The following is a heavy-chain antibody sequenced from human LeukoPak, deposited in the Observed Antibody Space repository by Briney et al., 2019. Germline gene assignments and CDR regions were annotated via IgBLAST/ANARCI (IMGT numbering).Heavy chain of an antibody. V-gene: IGHV3-23*01. CDR1: GFTFSSSE. D-gene: IGHD1-26*01. Sequence: PGGSLRLSCAASGFTFSSSEMNWIRQAPGKGLEWVSAISGSGGSTYYADSVKGRFTISRDNSKNTLYLQMNSLRAEDTAVYYCAEGGAHVGATLSWGQGTLVTVSS. CDR2: ISGSGGST. J-gene: IGHJ5*02. CDR3: AEGGAHVGATLS.